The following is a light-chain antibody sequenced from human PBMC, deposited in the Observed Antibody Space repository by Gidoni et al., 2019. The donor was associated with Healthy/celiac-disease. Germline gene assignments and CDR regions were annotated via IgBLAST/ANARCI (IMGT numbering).Light chain of an antibody. V-gene: IGLV3-1*01. Sequence: SYELTQPPSVSVSPGQTASITYPGDKLGDKYACWYQQKPGQSPVLVIYQDSKRPSVIPERFSGSNSGNTATLTISGTQAMDEADYYCQAWDSSTKVVFGGGTKLTVL. CDR2: QDS. J-gene: IGLJ2*01. CDR1: KLGDKY. CDR3: QAWDSSTKVV.